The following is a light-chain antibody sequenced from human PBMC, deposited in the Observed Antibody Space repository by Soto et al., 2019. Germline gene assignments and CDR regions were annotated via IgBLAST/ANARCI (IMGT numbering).Light chain of an antibody. V-gene: IGKV1-33*01. Sequence: DIQMTQSASSLSASVGDRVTITCQASQDINDRLNWYQQKPGKAPKILISDASSLETGVPSRFSGDGSGTDFTLTINNLQPEDFATYHCHQFDSLPYTFGQGTSLEI. CDR2: DAS. CDR1: QDINDR. J-gene: IGKJ2*01. CDR3: HQFDSLPYT.